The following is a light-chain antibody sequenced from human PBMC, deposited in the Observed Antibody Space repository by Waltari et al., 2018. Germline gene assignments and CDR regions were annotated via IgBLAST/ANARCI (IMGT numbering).Light chain of an antibody. CDR2: DVS. CDR3: CSYGGSFSSGYV. CDR1: SSDIGDYHY. Sequence: QSALTQPRSVSGSPGQSVTISCTGSSSDIGDYHYVSWYQQHPGKAPKFMIYDVSKRPSGVPARFSGSKSGNTASLTISGLQTEDEADYYCCSYGGSFSSGYVFGSGTKVTVL. J-gene: IGLJ1*01. V-gene: IGLV2-11*01.